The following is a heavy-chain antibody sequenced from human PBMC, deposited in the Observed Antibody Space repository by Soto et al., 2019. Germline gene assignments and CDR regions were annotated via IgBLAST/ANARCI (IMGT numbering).Heavy chain of an antibody. CDR3: AKDRLMEATIWQLYYYYGMDV. CDR2: IDPSDSYT. Sequence: GESLKISCKGSGYSFTSYWISWVRQMPGKGLEWMGRIDPSDSYTNYSPSFQGHVTISADKSISTAYLQMNSLRAEDTAVYYCAKDRLMEATIWQLYYYYGMDVWGQGTTVTVSS. CDR1: GYSFTSYW. V-gene: IGHV5-10-1*01. D-gene: IGHD5-12*01. J-gene: IGHJ6*02.